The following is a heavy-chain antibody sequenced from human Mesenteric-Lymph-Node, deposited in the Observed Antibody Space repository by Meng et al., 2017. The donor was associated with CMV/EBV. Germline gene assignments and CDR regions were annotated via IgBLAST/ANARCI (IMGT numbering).Heavy chain of an antibody. CDR3: IRDLVEKRDD. CDR2: INTDGSIT. J-gene: IGHJ4*02. D-gene: IGHD5-24*01. CDR1: GFTFTSYW. V-gene: IGHV3-74*01. Sequence: VESGGGLVQPGGSLRLSSVDSGFTFTSYWMHWVRQVPGEGLVWVSRINTDGSITSYADSVKGRFTISRDNAKNTLYLQMSDLRADDSAVYYCIRDLVEKRDDWGQGTLVTVSS.